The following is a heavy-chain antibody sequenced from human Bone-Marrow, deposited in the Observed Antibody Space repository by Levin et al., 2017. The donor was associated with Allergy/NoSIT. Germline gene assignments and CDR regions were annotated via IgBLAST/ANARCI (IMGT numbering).Heavy chain of an antibody. V-gene: IGHV3-7*01. Sequence: LSGGSLRLSCAASGFTFSNSWMSWVRQAPGKGLEWVSNIKEDGSEKYYVDSVKGRFTISRDNAKNSLYVQMNSLRAEDTAVYYCARDQFRRATSGARWFDPWGQGTLVTVSS. CDR3: ARDQFRRATSGARWFDP. J-gene: IGHJ5*02. CDR1: GFTFSNSW. D-gene: IGHD5-24*01. CDR2: IKEDGSEK.